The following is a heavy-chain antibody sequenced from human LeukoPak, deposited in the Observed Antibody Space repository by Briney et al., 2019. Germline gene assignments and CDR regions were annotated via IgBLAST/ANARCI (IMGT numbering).Heavy chain of an antibody. CDR1: GYRFTSYW. CDR2: IDPSDSYT. V-gene: IGHV5-10-1*01. Sequence: GGALQISFQGSGYRFTSYWISWVRQMPGKGVGWMGRIDPSDSYTNYSPSFQGHVTISADKSITTAYLQWGRLKASDTAMYYCASPIHGTTGTTDYWGQGTLVTVSS. J-gene: IGHJ4*02. CDR3: ASPIHGTTGTTDY. D-gene: IGHD1-1*01.